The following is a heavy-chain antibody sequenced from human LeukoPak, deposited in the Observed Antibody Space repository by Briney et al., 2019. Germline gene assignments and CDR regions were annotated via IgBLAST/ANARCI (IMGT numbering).Heavy chain of an antibody. CDR3: ARVRSLGGDAFDI. V-gene: IGHV4-34*01. CDR2: INHSGST. Sequence: SETLSLTCTDSGGSIRSYYWSWIRQPPGKGLEWIGEINHSGSTNYNPSLKSRVTISVDTSKNQFSLKLSSVTAADTAVYYCARVRSLGGDAFDIWGQGTMVTVSS. CDR1: GGSIRSYY. J-gene: IGHJ3*02.